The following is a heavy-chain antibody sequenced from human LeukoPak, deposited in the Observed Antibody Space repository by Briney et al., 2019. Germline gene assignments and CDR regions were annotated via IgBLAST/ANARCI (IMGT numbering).Heavy chain of an antibody. D-gene: IGHD3-10*01. V-gene: IGHV3-23*01. CDR3: AKVTYGSGTYGAFDY. Sequence: PGGSLRLSCAGSGFTFSSYGMSWVRQAPGKGLEWVSCIRGSGTSTYYADSVKGRFTISRDNSKNTLCLQMNSLRAEDTAVYYCAKVTYGSGTYGAFDYWGQGTLVTVSS. CDR2: IRGSGTST. J-gene: IGHJ4*02. CDR1: GFTFSSYG.